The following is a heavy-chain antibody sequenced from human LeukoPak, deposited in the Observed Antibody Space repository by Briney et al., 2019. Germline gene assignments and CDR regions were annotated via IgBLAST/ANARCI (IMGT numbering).Heavy chain of an antibody. J-gene: IGHJ4*02. CDR3: ARERNFYYFDY. Sequence: GGSLRLSCAASGFTFSSYAMSWVRQAPGKGLEWVSAISTSGGSTYYADSVKGTFTISRDNSKNTLYLQMNNLRGEDTAVYYCARERNFYYFDYWGQGALVTVSS. V-gene: IGHV3-23*01. CDR2: ISTSGGST. CDR1: GFTFSSYA. D-gene: IGHD3-3*01.